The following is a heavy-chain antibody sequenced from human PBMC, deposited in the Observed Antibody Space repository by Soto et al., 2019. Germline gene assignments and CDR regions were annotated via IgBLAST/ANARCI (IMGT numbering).Heavy chain of an antibody. Sequence: GASVKVSCKASGYTFTGYYMHWVRQAPGQGLEWMGWINPNSGGTNYAQKFQGWVTMTRDTSISTAYMELSRLRSDDTAVYYCARGRVVVARHDYFRFDLWGQGTLVTVSS. J-gene: IGHJ3*01. D-gene: IGHD2-15*01. CDR2: INPNSGGT. CDR3: ARGRVVVARHDYFRFDL. CDR1: GYTFTGYY. V-gene: IGHV1-2*04.